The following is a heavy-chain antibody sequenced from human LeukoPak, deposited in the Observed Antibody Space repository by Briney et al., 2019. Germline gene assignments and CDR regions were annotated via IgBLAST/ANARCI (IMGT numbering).Heavy chain of an antibody. V-gene: IGHV1-46*01. CDR1: GFTFSSYY. Sequence: GASVKVSCKAPGFTFSSYYMHWVRQAPGQGLEWMGIINPSGDTTSHAQKFQGRVTMTRDTSTSTVYMEVSSLRSEDTAVYYCARDNSDTVKGDYSSTSYWWFDPWGQGTLVTVSS. D-gene: IGHD6-13*01. CDR3: ARDNSDTVKGDYSSTSYWWFDP. CDR2: INPSGDTT. J-gene: IGHJ5*02.